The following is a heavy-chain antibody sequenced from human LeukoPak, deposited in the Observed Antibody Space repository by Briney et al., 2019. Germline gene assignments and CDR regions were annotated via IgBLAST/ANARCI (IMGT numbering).Heavy chain of an antibody. CDR2: IYPGDSDT. V-gene: IGHV5-51*01. CDR3: ARPLEYSSGWYGFYFDY. J-gene: IGHJ4*02. CDR1: GYSFTSYW. Sequence: GESLKISCKGSGYSFTSYWIGWVRQMPGKGLGWMGIIYPGDSDTRYSPSFQGQVTISADKSISTAYLQWSSLKASDTAMYYCARPLEYSSGWYGFYFDYWGQGTLVTVSS. D-gene: IGHD6-19*01.